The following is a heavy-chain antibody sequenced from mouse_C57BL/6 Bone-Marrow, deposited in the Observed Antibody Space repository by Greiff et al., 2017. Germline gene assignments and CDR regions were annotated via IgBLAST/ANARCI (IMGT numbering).Heavy chain of an antibody. D-gene: IGHD2-2*01. J-gene: IGHJ3*01. Sequence: EVKLMESGGGLVKPGGSLKLSCAASGFTFSDYGMHWVRQAPEKGLKWVAYIGRGSSTIYYTDTVKGRFTLSRATASNTLFLQMTSLRSEDTAMDYCARGDYAYGGAWFAYWGQGTLVTVSA. CDR3: ARGDYAYGGAWFAY. V-gene: IGHV5-17*01. CDR1: GFTFSDYG. CDR2: IGRGSSTI.